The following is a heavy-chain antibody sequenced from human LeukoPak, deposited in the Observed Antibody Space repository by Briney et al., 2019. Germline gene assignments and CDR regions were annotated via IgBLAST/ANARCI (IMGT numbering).Heavy chain of an antibody. CDR3: ARVNSSSWYEGGFRSAEYFQH. V-gene: IGHV3-30*03. CDR1: GFTFSDYA. D-gene: IGHD6-13*01. Sequence: GGSLRLSCSASGFTFSDYAMHWVRRAPGKGLEWVAVISYDERNKYYGDSVRGRFTVSRDNARSTLFLQMNSLRSEDTAVYYCARVNSSSWYEGGFRSAEYFQHWGQGTLVTVSS. CDR2: ISYDERNK. J-gene: IGHJ1*01.